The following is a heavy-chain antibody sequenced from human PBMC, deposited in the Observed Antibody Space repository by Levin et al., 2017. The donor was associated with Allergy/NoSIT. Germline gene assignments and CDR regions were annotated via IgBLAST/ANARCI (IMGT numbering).Heavy chain of an antibody. J-gene: IGHJ4*02. CDR2: ISGSGGST. V-gene: IGHV3-23*01. D-gene: IGHD5-18*01. CDR3: AKAGARGYSYGRTIDY. Sequence: GGSLRLSCAASGFTFSSYAMSWVRQAPGKGLEWVSAISGSGGSTYYADSVKGRFTISRDNSKNTLYLQMNSLRAEDTAVYYCAKAGARGYSYGRTIDYWGQGTLVTVSS. CDR1: GFTFSSYA.